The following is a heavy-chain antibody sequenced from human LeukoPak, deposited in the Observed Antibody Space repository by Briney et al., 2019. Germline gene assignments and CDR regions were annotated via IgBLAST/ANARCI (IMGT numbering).Heavy chain of an antibody. J-gene: IGHJ4*02. V-gene: IGHV3-66*01. CDR3: AIYDSSGYSFDY. CDR1: GFTVSSNY. D-gene: IGHD3-22*01. CDR2: IYSGGST. Sequence: GGSLRLSCAASGFTVSSNYMSWVRQAPGKGLEWVSVIYSGGSTYYADSVKGRFTISRDNSKNTLYLQMNSLRAEDTAVYYCAIYDSSGYSFDYWGQGTLVTVSS.